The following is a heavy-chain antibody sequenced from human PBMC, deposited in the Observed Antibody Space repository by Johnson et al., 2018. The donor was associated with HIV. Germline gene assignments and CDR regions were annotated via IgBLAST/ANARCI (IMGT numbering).Heavy chain of an antibody. CDR3: ARDSEDSSGCGAFDI. J-gene: IGHJ3*02. D-gene: IGHD6-19*01. CDR1: GFTFSSYA. CDR2: ISSNGGST. V-gene: IGHV3-64*01. Sequence: VQLLESGGGLVQPGGSLRLSCAASGFTFSSYAMHWVRQAPGKGLEFVSAISSNGGSTYYANSVKGSFTISRDNSKNTLYLQMGSLRAEDMAVYYCARDSEDSSGCGAFDIWGQGTVVTVSS.